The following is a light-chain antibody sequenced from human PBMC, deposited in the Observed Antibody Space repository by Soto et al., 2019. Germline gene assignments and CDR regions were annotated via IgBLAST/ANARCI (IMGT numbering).Light chain of an antibody. CDR1: SGHSRYA. V-gene: IGLV4-69*01. CDR3: QTWGTGIPV. CDR2: LNSDGSH. Sequence: QSVLTQSPSASASLGASVKLTCTLSSGHSRYAIAWHQQQPEKGPRYLMKLNSDGSHSKGDGIPDRFSGSSSGAECYLTISSLQSEDEADYYCQTWGTGIPVFGGGTKLTVL. J-gene: IGLJ2*01.